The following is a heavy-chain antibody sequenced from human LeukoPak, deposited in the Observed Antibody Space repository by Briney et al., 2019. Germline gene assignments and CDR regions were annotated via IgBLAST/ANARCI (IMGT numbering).Heavy chain of an antibody. V-gene: IGHV4-34*01. CDR3: ARGRGGSGSYYGY. J-gene: IGHJ4*02. D-gene: IGHD3-10*01. CDR2: INHSGST. Sequence: SETLSLTCTVSGGSISSYYWSWIRQPPGKGLEWIGEINHSGSTNYNPSLKSRVTISVDTSKNQFSLKLSSVTAADTAVYYCARGRGGSGSYYGYWGQGTLVTVSS. CDR1: GGSISSYY.